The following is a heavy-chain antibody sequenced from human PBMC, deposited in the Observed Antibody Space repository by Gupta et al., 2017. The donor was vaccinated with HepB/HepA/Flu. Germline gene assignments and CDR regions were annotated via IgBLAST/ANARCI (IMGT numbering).Heavy chain of an antibody. J-gene: IGHJ6*03. CDR2: ISSSSSDI. CDR1: GFTFRSYS. Sequence: EVQLVESGGGLVKPGGSLRLSCAASGFTFRSYSMNWVRPAPGKGLEWVSSISSSSSDIYYADSVKGRFTISRDNAKNSLYLQMNSLRAEDTAVYYCARVSGLDRYDYGGNSRGYYYYYMDVWGKGTTVTVSS. CDR3: ARVSGLDRYDYGGNSRGYYYYYMDV. D-gene: IGHD4-23*01. V-gene: IGHV3-21*01.